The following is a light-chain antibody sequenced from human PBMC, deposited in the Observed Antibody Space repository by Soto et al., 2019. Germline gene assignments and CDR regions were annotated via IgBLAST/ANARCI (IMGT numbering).Light chain of an antibody. Sequence: EILLTQSPGTLSLSPWERATLSCRASQSVSSSYLAWYQQKPGQAPRLLIYGAFSRATGIPDRFSGSGSGTDFTLTISRLEPEDFAVYYCQQYGSSGTFGQGTKVDIK. J-gene: IGKJ1*01. CDR1: QSVSSSY. CDR2: GAF. CDR3: QQYGSSGT. V-gene: IGKV3-20*01.